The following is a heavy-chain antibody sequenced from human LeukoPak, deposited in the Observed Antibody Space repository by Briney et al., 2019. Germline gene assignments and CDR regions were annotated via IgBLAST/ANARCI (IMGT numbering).Heavy chain of an antibody. Sequence: SETLSLTCSVSGVSIGTYYWGWVRQPPGKGLEWIGYINYRGTTSYNPSLKSRVTISVDTSKNQFSLKLSSVTAADTAVYYCARGPKDRYYYYYMDVWGKGTTVTVSS. D-gene: IGHD3-3*01. J-gene: IGHJ6*03. CDR1: GVSIGTYY. V-gene: IGHV4-59*01. CDR2: INYRGTT. CDR3: ARGPKDRYYYYYMDV.